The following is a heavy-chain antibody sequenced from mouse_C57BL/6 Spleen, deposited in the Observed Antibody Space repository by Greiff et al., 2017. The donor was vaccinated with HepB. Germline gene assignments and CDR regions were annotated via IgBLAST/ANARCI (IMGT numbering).Heavy chain of an antibody. V-gene: IGHV1-53*01. CDR1: GYTFTSYW. Sequence: QVQLKQSGTELVKPGASVKLSCKASGYTFTSYWMHWVKQRPGQGLEWIGNINPSNGGTNYNEKFKSKATLTVDKSSSTAYMQLSSLTSEDSAVYYCAREGNDGYSAWFAYWGQGTLVTVSA. J-gene: IGHJ3*01. CDR2: INPSNGGT. D-gene: IGHD2-3*01. CDR3: AREGNDGYSAWFAY.